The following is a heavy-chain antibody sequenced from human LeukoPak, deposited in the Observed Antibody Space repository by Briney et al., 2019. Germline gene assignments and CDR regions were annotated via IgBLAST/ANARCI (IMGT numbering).Heavy chain of an antibody. J-gene: IGHJ6*02. D-gene: IGHD6-6*01. CDR1: GDSVSSNSAT. CDR3: ARRGPAGSSSSGMDV. V-gene: IGHV6-1*01. CDR2: TYYRSQWYN. Sequence: SQTLSLTCAISGDSVSSNSATWNWTRQSPSRCLEWLGRTYYRSQWYNDYAVSVKSQLTINPDTSKNQFSLQLNSVTPEDTAVYYCARRGPAGSSSSGMDVWGQGTTVTVSS.